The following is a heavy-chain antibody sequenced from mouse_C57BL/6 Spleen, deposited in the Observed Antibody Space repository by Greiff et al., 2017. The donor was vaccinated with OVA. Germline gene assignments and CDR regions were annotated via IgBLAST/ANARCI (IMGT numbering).Heavy chain of an antibody. CDR2: IYPGDGDT. V-gene: IGHV1-82*01. CDR1: GYAFSSSW. D-gene: IGHD3-2*02. J-gene: IGHJ3*01. CDR3: ARAASSGSLCAY. Sequence: VQLQQSGPELVKPGASVKISCKASGYAFSSSWMNWVKQRPGKGLEWIGRIYPGDGDTNYNGKFKGKATLTADKSSSTAYMQLSSLTSEDSAVYFCARAASSGSLCAYWGQGTLVTVSA.